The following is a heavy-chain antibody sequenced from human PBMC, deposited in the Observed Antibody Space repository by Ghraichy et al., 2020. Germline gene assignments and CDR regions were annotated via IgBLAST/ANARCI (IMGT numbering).Heavy chain of an antibody. CDR3: ARYAIGTMLDN. J-gene: IGHJ4*02. D-gene: IGHD1-1*01. V-gene: IGHV4-39*01. Sequence: ETLSLTCTVSGGSVSSSSDYWGWIRQPPGKGLEWIGNILYGGSTFYNPSLGGRVTISVDTSKNQFSLKLSSVTAADSAMYYCARYAIGTMLDNWGQGTLVTVS. CDR1: GGSVSSSSDY. CDR2: ILYGGST.